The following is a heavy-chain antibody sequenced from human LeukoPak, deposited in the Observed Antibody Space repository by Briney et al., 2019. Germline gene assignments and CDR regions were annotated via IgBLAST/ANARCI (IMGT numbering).Heavy chain of an antibody. CDR1: GGSITSRDYY. D-gene: IGHD2-15*01. Sequence: PSETLSFTCTVSGGSITSRDYYWAWIRQPPGEGLQWIGSIDYTAKTFYSPSLKSRVTISVDTSTNHFTLKLRSVTAADTAVYYCARDVLWYGSSRCFFDYWGQGSLVTVSS. J-gene: IGHJ4*02. CDR2: IDYTAKT. CDR3: ARDVLWYGSSRCFFDY. V-gene: IGHV4-39*02.